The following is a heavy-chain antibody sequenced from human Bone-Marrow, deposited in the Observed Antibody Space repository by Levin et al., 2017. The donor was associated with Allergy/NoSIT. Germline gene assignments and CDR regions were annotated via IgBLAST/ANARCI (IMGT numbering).Heavy chain of an antibody. Sequence: PSETLSLTCTVSDAFIRSDSYYWSWVRQSPGKGLEWIGYIYYGGNPYYNPSLRSRLSISLDTSTSQFFLKLNSVTAADTAVYYCARGVRDYVTKILDGFDTWGQGTMVTVSS. CDR3: ARGVRDYVTKILDGFDT. CDR1: DAFIRSDSYY. V-gene: IGHV4-30-4*01. J-gene: IGHJ3*02. D-gene: IGHD4-17*01. CDR2: IYYGGNP.